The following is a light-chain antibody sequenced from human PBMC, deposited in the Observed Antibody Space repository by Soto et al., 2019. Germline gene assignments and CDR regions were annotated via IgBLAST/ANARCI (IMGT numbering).Light chain of an antibody. J-gene: IGKJ4*01. CDR2: GAS. V-gene: IGKV3-15*01. Sequence: EIVMTQSPATLSVSPGERATLSCRASQSVSSNLAWYQQKPGQAPRLLIYGASTRPSGIPARFSGSGSGTDFTLTISSLQAEDLAGYYCQQYNSWPPLTFGGGTKVEIK. CDR1: QSVSSN. CDR3: QQYNSWPPLT.